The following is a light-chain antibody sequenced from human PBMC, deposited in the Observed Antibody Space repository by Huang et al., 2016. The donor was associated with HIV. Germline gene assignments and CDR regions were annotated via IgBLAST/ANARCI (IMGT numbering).Light chain of an antibody. Sequence: DIQMTQSPSSLSAFVGDRVTVSCRASHNIRTFLSWYQQRPGKAPKLLIYAASNLYRGVPSRFSGSGSGTDFTLTITILHPEDFATYYCQQTFSNPVTFGQGTKVDLK. CDR3: QQTFSNPVT. V-gene: IGKV1-39*01. CDR2: AAS. J-gene: IGKJ1*01. CDR1: HNIRTF.